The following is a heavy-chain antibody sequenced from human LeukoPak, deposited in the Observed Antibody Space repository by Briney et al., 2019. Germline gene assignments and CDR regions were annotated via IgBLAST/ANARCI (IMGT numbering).Heavy chain of an antibody. V-gene: IGHV3-7*01. D-gene: IGHD3-16*02. CDR2: IKEDGNEK. J-gene: IGHJ4*02. CDR1: GFNFNNFF. Sequence: GGSLRLSCTASGFNFNNFFMTWVRQAPGKGLEWVANIKEDGNEKYYVDSVKGRFTISRDNANNSLYLQMNSLGTEDTAVYFCARDYPPGDYWGQGTLATVSS. CDR3: ARDYPPGDY.